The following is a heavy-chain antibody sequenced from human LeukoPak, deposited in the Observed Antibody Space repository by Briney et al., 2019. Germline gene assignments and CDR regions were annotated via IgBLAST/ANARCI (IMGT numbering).Heavy chain of an antibody. V-gene: IGHV4-4*07. CDR3: ARLLGYCSGGSCLNWFDP. CDR2: IYTSGST. CDR1: GGSISSYY. J-gene: IGHJ5*02. Sequence: SETLPLTCTVSGGSISSYYWSWIRQPAGKGLEWIGRIYTSGSTNYNPSLKSRVTMSVDTSKNQFSLKLSSVTAADTAVYYCARLLGYCSGGSCLNWFDPWGQGTLVTVSS. D-gene: IGHD2-15*01.